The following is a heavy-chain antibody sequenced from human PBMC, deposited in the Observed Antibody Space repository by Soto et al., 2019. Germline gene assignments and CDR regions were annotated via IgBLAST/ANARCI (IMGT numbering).Heavy chain of an antibody. CDR3: ARDTVTTGLIDY. Sequence: PSETLSLTCTVSGGSISSGDYYWSWIRQPPGKGLEWIGYIYYSGSTYYNPSLKSRVTISVDTSKNQFSLKLSSVTAADTAVYYCARDTVTTGLIDYWGPGTLVTVSS. D-gene: IGHD4-4*01. V-gene: IGHV4-30-4*01. J-gene: IGHJ4*02. CDR1: GGSISSGDYY. CDR2: IYYSGST.